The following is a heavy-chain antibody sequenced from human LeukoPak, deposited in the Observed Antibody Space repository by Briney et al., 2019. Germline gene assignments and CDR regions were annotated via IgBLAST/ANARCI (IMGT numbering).Heavy chain of an antibody. V-gene: IGHV3-13*01. D-gene: IGHD3-16*01. CDR2: IGIAGDT. CDR3: ARSSNSLGEIDY. CDR1: GFTFSSYD. J-gene: IGHJ4*02. Sequence: GGSLRLSCAASGFTFSSYDMHWVRQATGKSLEWVSAIGIAGDTYYPGSVKGRFTISRENAKNSLYLQMNSLGAGDTAIYYCARSSNSLGEIDYWGREPWSPSPQ.